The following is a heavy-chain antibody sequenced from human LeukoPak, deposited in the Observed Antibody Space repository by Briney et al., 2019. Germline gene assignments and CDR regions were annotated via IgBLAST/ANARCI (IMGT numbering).Heavy chain of an antibody. CDR2: IYHSGST. J-gene: IGHJ6*03. V-gene: IGHV4-38-2*02. CDR1: GYSISSGYY. Sequence: SETLSLTCTVSGYSISSGYYWGWIRQPPGKGLEWIGSIYHSGSTYYNPSLKSRVTISVDTSKNHFSLKLSSVTAADTAVYYCARRGIAAAGHYYYYYMDVGGKGTTVTISS. CDR3: ARRGIAAAGHYYYYYMDV. D-gene: IGHD6-13*01.